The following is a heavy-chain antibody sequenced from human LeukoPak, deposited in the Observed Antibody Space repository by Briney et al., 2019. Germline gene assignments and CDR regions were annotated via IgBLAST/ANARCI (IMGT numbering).Heavy chain of an antibody. D-gene: IGHD3-3*01. CDR3: AKGGGRPLDDSYDI. V-gene: IGHV3-23*05. J-gene: IGHJ3*02. CDR2: IFSGGSVS. CDR1: GFPFSSYA. Sequence: GGSLRLSCAASGFPFSSYAMRWVRQLPGKGLEWVSTIFSGGSVSYYADSVQGRFTVSRDNSKNTVYLQMSGLRAEDTAKYYCAKGGGRPLDDSYDIWGQGTVVTVSS.